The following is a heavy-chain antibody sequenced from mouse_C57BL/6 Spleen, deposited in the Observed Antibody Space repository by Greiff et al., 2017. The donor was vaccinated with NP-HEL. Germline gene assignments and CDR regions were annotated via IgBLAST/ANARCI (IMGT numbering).Heavy chain of an antibody. CDR1: GYTFTDYY. V-gene: IGHV1-76*01. CDR2: IYPGSGNT. J-gene: IGHJ4*01. CDR3: ARREYDYDGGGMDY. D-gene: IGHD2-4*01. Sequence: VQLQQSGAELVRPGASVKLSCKASGYTFTDYYINWVKQRPGQGLEWIARIYPGSGNTYYNEKFKGKATLTAEKSSSTAYMQLSSLTSEDSAVYCCARREYDYDGGGMDYWGQGTSVTVSS.